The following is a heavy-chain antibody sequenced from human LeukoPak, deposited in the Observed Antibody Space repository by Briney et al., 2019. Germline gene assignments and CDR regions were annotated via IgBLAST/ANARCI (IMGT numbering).Heavy chain of an antibody. Sequence: SETLSLTCAVSGYSITSGYYWDWIRQPPGKGLEWIGGVFHSGSTYYNPSLKSRVTISVDTSKNQFSLRLSSVTAADTAVFYCARDQYFDSEGGFDSWGQGTLVTVSS. CDR1: GYSITSGYY. D-gene: IGHD3-9*01. CDR3: ARDQYFDSEGGFDS. CDR2: VFHSGST. J-gene: IGHJ4*02. V-gene: IGHV4-38-2*02.